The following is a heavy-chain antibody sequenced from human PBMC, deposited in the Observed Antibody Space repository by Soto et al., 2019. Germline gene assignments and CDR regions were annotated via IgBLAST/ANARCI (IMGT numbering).Heavy chain of an antibody. Sequence: SETLSLTCAVYGGSFSGYYWSWIRQPPGKGLEWIGEINHSGSTSYNPSLKSRVTISVDTSKNQFSLKLSSVTAADTAVYYCAKAMAPGYYGMDVWGQGTTVTVSS. V-gene: IGHV4-34*01. CDR1: GGSFSGYY. CDR3: AKAMAPGYYGMDV. CDR2: INHSGST. J-gene: IGHJ6*02. D-gene: IGHD5-18*01.